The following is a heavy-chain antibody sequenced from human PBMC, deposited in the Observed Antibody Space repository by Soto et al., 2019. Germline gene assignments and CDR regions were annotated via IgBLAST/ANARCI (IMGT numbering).Heavy chain of an antibody. V-gene: IGHV4-38-2*01. J-gene: IGHJ4*02. CDR1: GYSISSGYY. CDR3: ARVGYYGSGSYYTFDY. D-gene: IGHD3-10*01. CDR2: IYHSGST. Sequence: SETLSLTCAVSGYSISSGYYWGFIRQPPGKGLEWIGSIYHSGSTYYNPSLKSRVTISVDTSKNQFSLKLSSVTAADTAVYHCARVGYYGSGSYYTFDYWGQGTLVTVSS.